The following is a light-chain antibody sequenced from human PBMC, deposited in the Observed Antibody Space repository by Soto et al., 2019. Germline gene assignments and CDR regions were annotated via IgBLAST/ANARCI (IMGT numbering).Light chain of an antibody. V-gene: IGLV2-11*01. J-gene: IGLJ1*01. CDR3: CSYAGSYTPNV. Sequence: QSVRTQPRSVSGSPGQSVTIACTGTSSDVGGYNYVSWYQQHPGKVPKLMIYDVNKRPSGVPDRFSGSKSGNTASLTISGLQAEDEADYYCCSYAGSYTPNVFGTGTKVTVL. CDR1: SSDVGGYNY. CDR2: DVN.